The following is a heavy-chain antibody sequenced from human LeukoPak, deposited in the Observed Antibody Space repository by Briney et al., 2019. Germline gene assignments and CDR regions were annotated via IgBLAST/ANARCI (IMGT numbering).Heavy chain of an antibody. CDR3: ARGPPDGSGSYYPGDY. CDR2: ISSDGSST. CDR1: GFTVSSNY. J-gene: IGHJ4*02. D-gene: IGHD3-10*01. Sequence: GGSLRLSCAASGFTVSSNYMSWVRQAPGKGLEWVSRISSDGSSTSFADSVKGRFTISRDNAENTLYLHMNSLRDEDTAVYFCARGPPDGSGSYYPGDYWGQGTLVTVSS. V-gene: IGHV3-74*01.